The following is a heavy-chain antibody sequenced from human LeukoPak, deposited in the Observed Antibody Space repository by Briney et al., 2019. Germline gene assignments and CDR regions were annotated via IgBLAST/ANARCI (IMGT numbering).Heavy chain of an antibody. J-gene: IGHJ4*02. D-gene: IGHD6-19*01. CDR1: GFTFSNAW. CDR3: ACSGWFRGGWYFDY. CDR2: IKSKTDGGTT. V-gene: IGHV3-15*01. Sequence: PGGSLRLSCAASGFTFSNAWMSWVRQAPGKGLEWVGRIKSKTDGGTTDYAAPVKGRFTISRDDSKNTLYLQMNSLKTEDTAVYYCACSGWFRGGWYFDYWGQGTLVTVSS.